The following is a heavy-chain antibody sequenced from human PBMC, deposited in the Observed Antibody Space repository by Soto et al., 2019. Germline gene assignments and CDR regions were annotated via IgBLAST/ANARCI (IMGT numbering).Heavy chain of an antibody. CDR3: SRAGILTTPFYFDY. Sequence: PGGSLRLSCAAFGFTFSDHYMDWVRQAPGKGLEWVGRIRNKANSYTTEYAASVKGRFTISRDDSKNSLFLQMSSLKTEDTAVYYCSRAGILTTPFYFDYWGQGTLVTVSS. CDR1: GFTFSDHY. CDR2: IRNKANSYTT. D-gene: IGHD2-21*01. V-gene: IGHV3-72*01. J-gene: IGHJ4*01.